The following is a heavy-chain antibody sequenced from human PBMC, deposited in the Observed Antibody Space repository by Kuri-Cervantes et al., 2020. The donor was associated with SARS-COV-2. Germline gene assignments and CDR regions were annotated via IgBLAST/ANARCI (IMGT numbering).Heavy chain of an antibody. J-gene: IGHJ4*02. CDR2: ISYYGKNK. CDR3: TKDRLGVHDF. CDR1: GFTFSSYW. V-gene: IGHV3-30*18. D-gene: IGHD2-8*01. Sequence: GGSLRLSCAASGFTFSSYWMHWVRQAPGKGLEWVAFISYYGKNKKCIVSGKGRFTISRDSSQSTLYLQMESLRNEDTAMYFCTKDRLGVHDFWGQGTLVTVSS.